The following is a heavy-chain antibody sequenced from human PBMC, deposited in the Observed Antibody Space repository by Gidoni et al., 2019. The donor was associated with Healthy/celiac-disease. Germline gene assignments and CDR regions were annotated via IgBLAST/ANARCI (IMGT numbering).Heavy chain of an antibody. CDR3: ASVRPWVYSSSSLHYFDY. J-gene: IGHJ4*02. CDR1: GGSISSSSYY. V-gene: IGHV4-39*01. D-gene: IGHD6-6*01. Sequence: QLQLQESGPGLVKPSETLSLTCTVSGGSISSSSYYWGWIRQPPGKGLEWIGSIYYSGSTYYNPSLKSRVTISVDTSKNQFSLKLSSVTAADTAVYYCASVRPWVYSSSSLHYFDYWGQGTLVTVSS. CDR2: IYYSGST.